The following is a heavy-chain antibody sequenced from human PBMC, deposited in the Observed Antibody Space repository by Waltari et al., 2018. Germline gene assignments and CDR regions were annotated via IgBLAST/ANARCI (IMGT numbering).Heavy chain of an antibody. J-gene: IGHJ4*02. Sequence: EVHVVEFGGGLVQPGGSVRISCAFSEFSFSTYWMIWVRQASARGMEWVTNKNYDGSKKNYVDSVKDQFTISRDNASNSRYLQMNSVRAEDTAVYYCVTYRWLGYWGQGTLVTVSS. V-gene: IGHV3-7*03. D-gene: IGHD3-10*01. CDR2: KNYDGSKK. CDR3: VTYRWLGY. CDR1: EFSFSTYW.